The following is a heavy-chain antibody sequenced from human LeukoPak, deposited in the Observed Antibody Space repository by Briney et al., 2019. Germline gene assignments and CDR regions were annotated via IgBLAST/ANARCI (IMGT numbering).Heavy chain of an antibody. CDR1: GGSISSSSYY. CDR2: IYYSGST. D-gene: IGHD3-9*01. CDR3: ARGGVRYFDWFPRH. J-gene: IGHJ1*01. V-gene: IGHV4-39*01. Sequence: PSETLSLTCTVSGGSISSSSYYWGWIRQPPGKGLEWIGSIYYSGSTYYNPSLKSRVTISVDTSKNQFSLKLSSVTAADTAVYYCARGGVRYFDWFPRHWGQGTLVTVSS.